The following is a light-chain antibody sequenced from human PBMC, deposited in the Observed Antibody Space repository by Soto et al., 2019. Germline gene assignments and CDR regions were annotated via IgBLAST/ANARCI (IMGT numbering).Light chain of an antibody. J-gene: IGKJ1*01. CDR1: QSISSY. V-gene: IGKV1-39*01. CDR3: KQYYSGRK. Sequence: DLNMSKYPSYLSASVGGRVTINCRASQSISSYLNWYQQKPGKAPKLLIYAASSLQSGVPSRFSGSGSGTDFTLTISSLQAEDVATYYCKQYYSGRKCGQGTTGDIK. CDR2: AAS.